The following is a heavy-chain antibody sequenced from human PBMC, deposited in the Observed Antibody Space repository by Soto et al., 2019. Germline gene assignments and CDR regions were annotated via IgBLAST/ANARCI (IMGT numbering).Heavy chain of an antibody. CDR1: GFMFRSYG. V-gene: IGHV3-33*01. D-gene: IGHD2-15*01. J-gene: IGHJ2*01. CDR3: ARDQAVVVGAEWYFDL. Sequence: QVQLVESGGGVVQPERSLRLSCGASGFMFRSYGMHWVRQAPGKGLEWVALIWYDGSNKYYADSVKGRFTISRDDSKDTLYLQMNSLRAEDTAVYYCARDQAVVVGAEWYFDLWGRGTLVRVSS. CDR2: IWYDGSNK.